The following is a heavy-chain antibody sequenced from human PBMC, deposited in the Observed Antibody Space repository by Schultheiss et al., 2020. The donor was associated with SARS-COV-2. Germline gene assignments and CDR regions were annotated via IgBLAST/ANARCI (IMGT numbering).Heavy chain of an antibody. CDR2: INPNSGGT. J-gene: IGHJ4*02. CDR1: GYTFTSYG. CDR3: ARTSVAGPFDY. V-gene: IGHV1-2*02. D-gene: IGHD6-19*01. Sequence: ASVKVSCKASGYTFTSYGISWVRQAPGQGLEWMGWINPNSGGTNYAQKFQGRVTMTRDTSISTAYMELSRLRSDDTAVYYCARTSVAGPFDYWGQGTLVTVSS.